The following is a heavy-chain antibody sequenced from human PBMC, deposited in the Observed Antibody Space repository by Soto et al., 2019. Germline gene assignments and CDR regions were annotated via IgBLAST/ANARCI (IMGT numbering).Heavy chain of an antibody. J-gene: IGHJ6*02. V-gene: IGHV4-39*01. CDR2: IYYSGST. CDR1: GGSISSSSYY. CDR3: ARRGDNYYGSGSYYTDYYYYGMDV. D-gene: IGHD3-10*01. Sequence: PSETLSLTCTVSGGSISSSSYYWGWIRQPPGKGLEWIGSIYYSGSTYYNPSLKSRVTISVDTSKNQFSLKLSSVTAADTAVYYCARRGDNYYGSGSYYTDYYYYGMDVWGQGTKVTVSS.